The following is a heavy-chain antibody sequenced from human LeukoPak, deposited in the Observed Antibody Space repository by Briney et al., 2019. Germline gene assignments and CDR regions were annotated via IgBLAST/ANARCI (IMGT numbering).Heavy chain of an antibody. CDR2: IYSGGST. CDR1: GFTFITYG. Sequence: GGSLRLSCAASGFTFITYGINWVRQAPGKGLEWVSVIYSGGSTYYADSVKGRFTISRDNSKNTLYLQMNSLRAEDTAVYYCAKAGMRWELLPHFDYWGQGTLVTVSS. J-gene: IGHJ4*02. V-gene: IGHV3-23*01. D-gene: IGHD1-26*01. CDR3: AKAGMRWELLPHFDY.